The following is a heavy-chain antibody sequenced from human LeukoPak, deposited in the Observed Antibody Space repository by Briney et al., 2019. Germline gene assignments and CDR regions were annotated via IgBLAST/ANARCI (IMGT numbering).Heavy chain of an antibody. CDR1: GFTFSNAW. D-gene: IGHD1-14*01. V-gene: IGHV3-15*01. J-gene: IGHJ4*02. CDR2: IKSKTDGGTT. CDR3: TTRDPDYPIFDY. Sequence: PGGSLRLSCAASGFTFSNAWMSWVRQAPGKGLEWVGRIKSKTDGGTTDYAAPVKGRFTISRDDSKNTLYLQMNSLKTEDTAVYYCTTRDPDYPIFDYWGQGTLVTVSS.